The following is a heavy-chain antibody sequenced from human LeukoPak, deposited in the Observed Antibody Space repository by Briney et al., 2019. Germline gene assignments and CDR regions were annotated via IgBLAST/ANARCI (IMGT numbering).Heavy chain of an antibody. D-gene: IGHD2-2*01. CDR2: INPNSGGT. Sequence: GASVKVSCKASGYTFTGYYMHWVRQAPGQGLEWMGWINPNSGGTNYAQKFQGRVTMTRDTSISTAYMDLSRPTSDDTAVYYCALLGTCTTTSCVSYDAFDFWGQGTMVTVSS. J-gene: IGHJ3*01. V-gene: IGHV1-2*02. CDR1: GYTFTGYY. CDR3: ALLGTCTTTSCVSYDAFDF.